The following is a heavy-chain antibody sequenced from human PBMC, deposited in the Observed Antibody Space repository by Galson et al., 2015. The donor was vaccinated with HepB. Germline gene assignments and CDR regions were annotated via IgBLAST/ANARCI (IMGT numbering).Heavy chain of an antibody. CDR3: ARVIRDGSGSYSLLDY. CDR2: INPSGGST. Sequence: SCKASGYTFTSYYMHWVRQAPGQGLEWMGIINPSGGSTSYAQKLQGRVTMTRDTSTSTVYMELSSLRSEDTAVYYCARVIRDGSGSYSLLDYWGQGTLVTVSS. J-gene: IGHJ4*02. D-gene: IGHD3-10*01. V-gene: IGHV1-46*04. CDR1: GYTFTSYY.